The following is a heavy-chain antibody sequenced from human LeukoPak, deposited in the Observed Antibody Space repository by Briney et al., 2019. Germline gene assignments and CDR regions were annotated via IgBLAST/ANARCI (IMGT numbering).Heavy chain of an antibody. V-gene: IGHV3-30*18. J-gene: IGHJ5*02. Sequence: GGSLRLSCAASGSTFSSYGMHWVRQAPGKGLEWVAVISYDGSNKYYADSVKGRFTISRDNSKNTLYLQMNSLRAEDTAVYYCANAEGDSSGYYHGWFDPWGQGTLVTVSS. CDR2: ISYDGSNK. D-gene: IGHD3-22*01. CDR3: ANAEGDSSGYYHGWFDP. CDR1: GSTFSSYG.